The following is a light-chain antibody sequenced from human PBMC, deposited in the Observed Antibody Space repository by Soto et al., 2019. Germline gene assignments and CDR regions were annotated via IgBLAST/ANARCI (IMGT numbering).Light chain of an antibody. Sequence: EIVLTSSPGTLSLSPGERVTLSCRGSQSVSSNYLAWYQHNPGQPPRLLIYGASNRATGIPDRFSGSGSGTDFTLTISRLEPEDFAVYHCQQYGSSPRTLGQGTKVDIK. J-gene: IGKJ1*01. CDR3: QQYGSSPRT. CDR1: QSVSSNY. CDR2: GAS. V-gene: IGKV3-20*01.